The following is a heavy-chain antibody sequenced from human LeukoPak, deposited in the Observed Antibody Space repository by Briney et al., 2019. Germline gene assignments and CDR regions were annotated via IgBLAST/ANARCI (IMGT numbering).Heavy chain of an antibody. J-gene: IGHJ4*02. CDR1: GGTFSSYA. CDR3: ARDLGGSSWYSDY. D-gene: IGHD6-13*01. Sequence: GASVKVSCKASGGTFSSYAISWVRQAPGQGLEWMGRIIPILGIANYAQKFQGRVTITADKSTSTAYMELSSLRSEDTAVYYCARDLGGSSWYSDYWGQGTLVTVSS. CDR2: IIPILGIA. V-gene: IGHV1-69*04.